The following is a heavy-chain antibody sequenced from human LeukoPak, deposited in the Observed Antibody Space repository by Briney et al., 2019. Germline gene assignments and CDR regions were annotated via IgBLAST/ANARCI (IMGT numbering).Heavy chain of an antibody. CDR1: GFTFSDFG. Sequence: GGSLRLSCAASGFTFSDFGIHWVRQAPGKGLEWVAVLSPHGNYEYYADSVQGRFTISRDDSKNTVFLQMNSLRDEDTAVYYCARDWIDRSLDYWGQGTLVTVSS. CDR2: LSPHGNYE. CDR3: ARDWIDRSLDY. D-gene: IGHD2-2*03. J-gene: IGHJ4*02. V-gene: IGHV3-33*01.